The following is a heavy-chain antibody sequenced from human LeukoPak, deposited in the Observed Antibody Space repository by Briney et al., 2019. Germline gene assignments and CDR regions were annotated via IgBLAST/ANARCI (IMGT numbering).Heavy chain of an antibody. J-gene: IGHJ5*02. Sequence: KSSETLSLTCTVSGGSISSSSYYWGWIRQPPGKGLEWIGSIYYSGSTYYNPSLKSRVTISVDTSENQFSLKLSSVTAADTAVYYCARSRFRAGTGITGTTDHWFDPWGQGTLVTVSS. CDR2: IYYSGST. CDR1: GGSISSSSYY. V-gene: IGHV4-39*07. D-gene: IGHD1-20*01. CDR3: ARSRFRAGTGITGTTDHWFDP.